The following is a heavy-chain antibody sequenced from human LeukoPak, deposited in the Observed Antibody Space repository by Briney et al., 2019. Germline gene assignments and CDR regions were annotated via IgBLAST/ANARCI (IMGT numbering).Heavy chain of an antibody. D-gene: IGHD3-10*01. CDR2: ISSNGGST. V-gene: IGHV3-64*01. Sequence: GGSLRLSCAASGFTFSSYAMHWVRQAPGKGLEYVSAISSNGGSTYYANSVKGRSTISRDNSKNTLYLQMNSLRAEDTAVYYCASHMVRGVIPYFDYWGQGTLVTVSS. CDR3: ASHMVRGVIPYFDY. J-gene: IGHJ4*02. CDR1: GFTFSSYA.